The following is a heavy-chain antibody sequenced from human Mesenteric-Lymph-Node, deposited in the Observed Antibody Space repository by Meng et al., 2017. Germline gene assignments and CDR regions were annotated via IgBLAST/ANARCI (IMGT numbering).Heavy chain of an antibody. CDR2: VIPNSGGT. Sequence: QVHLVQVWAGVGEPGAPVQVSCKPSGYTFPAYTIHWVRQAPGRGLEWMGRVIPNSGGTNYAQKFQGRVTMTRDTSISTAYMELSRLRSDDTAVYYCARGNDYTFEYWGQGTLVTVSS. D-gene: IGHD1-1*01. CDR1: GYTFPAYT. J-gene: IGHJ4*02. V-gene: IGHV1-2*06. CDR3: ARGNDYTFEY.